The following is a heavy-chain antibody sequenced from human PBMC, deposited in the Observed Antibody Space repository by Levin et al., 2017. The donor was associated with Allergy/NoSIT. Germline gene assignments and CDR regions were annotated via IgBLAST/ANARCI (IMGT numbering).Heavy chain of an antibody. CDR3: AKELKPYPLGGALDY. D-gene: IGHD1-26*01. CDR1: GFTFDDYA. Sequence: GGSLRLSCAASGFTFDDYAMHWVRQAPGKGLEWVSGISWNSGSIGYADSVKGRFTISRDNAKNSLYLQMNSLRAEDTALYYCAKELKPYPLGGALDYWGQGTLVTVSS. J-gene: IGHJ4*02. CDR2: ISWNSGSI. V-gene: IGHV3-9*01.